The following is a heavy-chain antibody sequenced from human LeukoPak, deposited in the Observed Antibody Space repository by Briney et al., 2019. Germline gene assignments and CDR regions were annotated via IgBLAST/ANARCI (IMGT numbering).Heavy chain of an antibody. V-gene: IGHV3-33*01. D-gene: IGHD2-15*01. Sequence: GGSLRLSCTASGVPFKYYGMHWVRQAPGKGLEWVAVIWYDGSYTSYADSVKGRFTISRDNSKNTVYLQMNSLRAEDTAVYYCASGPYCRGGTCYLPFDYWGQGTLVTVSS. J-gene: IGHJ4*02. CDR2: IWYDGSYT. CDR3: ASGPYCRGGTCYLPFDY. CDR1: GVPFKYYG.